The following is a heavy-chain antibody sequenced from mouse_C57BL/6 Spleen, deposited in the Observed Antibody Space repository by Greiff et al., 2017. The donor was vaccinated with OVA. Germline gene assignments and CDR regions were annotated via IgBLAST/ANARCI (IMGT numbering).Heavy chain of an antibody. V-gene: IGHV5-4*01. CDR2: ISDGGSYT. CDR3: ARDWYFDV. CDR1: GFTFSSYA. J-gene: IGHJ1*03. Sequence: EVQRVESGGGLVKPGGSLKLSCAASGFTFSSYAMSWVRQTPEKRLEWVATISDGGSYTYSPDNVKGRFTISRDNAKNNLYLQMSHLKSEDTAMYYCARDWYFDVWGTGTTVTVSS.